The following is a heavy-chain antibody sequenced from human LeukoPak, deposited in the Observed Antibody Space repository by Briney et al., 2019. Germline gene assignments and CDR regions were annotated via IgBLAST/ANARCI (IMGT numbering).Heavy chain of an antibody. J-gene: IGHJ4*02. CDR2: IGSSGTTI. V-gene: IGHV3-48*03. CDR1: GFTFSSHE. D-gene: IGHD1-26*01. CDR3: ARDGGYYYDFDY. Sequence: GGSLRLSCAASGFTFSSHEMNWVRQAPGKGLEWVSYIGSSGTTIYYADSVKGRFTISRDNAKNSLYLHMNSLRDEDTAVYYCARDGGYYYDFDYWGQGTLVTVSS.